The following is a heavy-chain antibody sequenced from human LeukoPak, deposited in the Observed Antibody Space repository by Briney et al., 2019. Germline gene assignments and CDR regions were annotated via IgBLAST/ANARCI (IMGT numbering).Heavy chain of an antibody. CDR2: MNPNSGNT. J-gene: IGHJ5*01. Sequence: EASVKVSCKASGYTFTSYDINWVRQATGQGLEWMGWMNPNSGNTVYAQKFQGRVTLTRNTSIGTAYMELSSLTSEDTAVYYCAKSPHPTVVTATLPVNFFDSWGQGTLVTVSS. D-gene: IGHD4-23*01. CDR3: AKSPHPTVVTATLPVNFFDS. V-gene: IGHV1-8*01. CDR1: GYTFTSYD.